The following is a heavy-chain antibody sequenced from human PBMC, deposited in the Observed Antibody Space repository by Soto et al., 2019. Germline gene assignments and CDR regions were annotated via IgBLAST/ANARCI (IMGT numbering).Heavy chain of an antibody. J-gene: IGHJ6*02. V-gene: IGHV3-30*18. CDR2: ISYDGSNK. CDR3: AKDRNSGVYYYYGMDV. D-gene: IGHD2-21*01. CDR1: GFTFSSYG. Sequence: QVQLVESGGGVVQPGRSLRLSCAASGFTFSSYGMHWVRQAPGKGLEWVAVISYDGSNKYYADSVKGRFTISRDNSKNTLYLQMNSLRAEDTAVYYCAKDRNSGVYYYYGMDVWGQGTTVTVSS.